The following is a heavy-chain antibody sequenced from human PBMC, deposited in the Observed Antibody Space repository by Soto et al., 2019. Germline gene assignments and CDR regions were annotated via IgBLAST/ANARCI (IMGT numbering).Heavy chain of an antibody. J-gene: IGHJ4*02. V-gene: IGHV5-10-1*01. Sequence: PGEPQRTSCKISGYNFPSYWITWVRQMPGKGLEWMGRIDPSDYYTNYSPSFQGHVTISADKSISTAYLQWSSLKASDTAMYYCARGGPYSSGNYWGQGTLVTVAS. CDR3: ARGGPYSSGNY. CDR1: GYNFPSYW. D-gene: IGHD6-19*01. CDR2: IDPSDYYT.